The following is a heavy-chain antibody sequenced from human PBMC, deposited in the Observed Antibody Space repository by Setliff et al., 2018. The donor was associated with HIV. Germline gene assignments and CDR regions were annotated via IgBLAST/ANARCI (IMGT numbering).Heavy chain of an antibody. D-gene: IGHD3-10*02. CDR2: IHPNRGGT. CDR1: GYTFSDYF. CDR3: ARVFGVRQAFDN. V-gene: IGHV1-2*06. Sequence: GASVKVSCKASGYTFSDYFIHWVRQAPGQGLEWMGRIHPNRGGTNYAQKFQGRVTMTRDTSITTAYMELSRLSSDDTAVYYCARVFGVRQAFDNWGQGTLVTVSS. J-gene: IGHJ4*02.